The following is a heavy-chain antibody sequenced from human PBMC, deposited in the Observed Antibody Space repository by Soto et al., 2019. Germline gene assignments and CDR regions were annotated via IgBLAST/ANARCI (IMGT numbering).Heavy chain of an antibody. CDR3: ARRAWDSYYAIDV. CDR2: ISYDGSDK. V-gene: IGHV3-30*09. Sequence: VQVVESGGGEVQPGRSLRLCCAASGFKYTDFALHWGRQAPGKGLEWVAIISYDGSDKYYADSVKGRFVISRDNPKNTLYLEMNSLRPEDTAVYFCARRAWDSYYAIDVWGQGTTVTVFS. J-gene: IGHJ6*02. D-gene: IGHD3-22*01. CDR1: GFKYTDFA.